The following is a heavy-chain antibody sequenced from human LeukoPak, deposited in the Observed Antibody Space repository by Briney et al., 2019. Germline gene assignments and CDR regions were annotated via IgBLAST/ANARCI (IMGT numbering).Heavy chain of an antibody. J-gene: IGHJ6*03. CDR1: GGTFSSYA. CDR3: ATIVSGVDDYFYYYMDV. D-gene: IGHD2/OR15-2a*01. Sequence: SVKVSCKASGGTFSSYAISWVRQAPGQGLEWMGGIIPIFGTANYAQKFQGRVTITADESTSTAYMELSSLRSEDTAVYFCATIVSGVDDYFYYYMDVWGKGTPVTVSS. CDR2: IIPIFGTA. V-gene: IGHV1-69*01.